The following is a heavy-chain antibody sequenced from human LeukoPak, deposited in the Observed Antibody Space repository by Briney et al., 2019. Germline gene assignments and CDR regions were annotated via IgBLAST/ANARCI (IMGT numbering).Heavy chain of an antibody. D-gene: IGHD1-7*01. CDR3: ARAHNWKYGSFDF. CDR1: GFTFSNYA. CDR2: INGNGDST. J-gene: IGHJ4*02. V-gene: IGHV3-23*01. Sequence: GGSLRLSCAASGFTFSNYAMNWVRQAPGKGLEWVSAINGNGDSTYYADSVKGRFTISRDNAKNSLYLQMNSLRAEDTAVYYCARAHNWKYGSFDFWGQGTLVTVSS.